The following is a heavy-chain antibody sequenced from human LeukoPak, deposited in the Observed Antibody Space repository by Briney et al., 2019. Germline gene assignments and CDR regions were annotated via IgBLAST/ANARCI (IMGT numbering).Heavy chain of an antibody. V-gene: IGHV3-23*01. CDR1: GFPFSSYA. Sequence: PGGSLRLSCAASGFPFSSYAMSWVRQAPGKGLEWVSAISGSGGSTYYADSVKGRFTISRDNSKNTLYLQMNSLRAEDTAVYYCAKDSRQLWPHSGTDYWGQGTLVTVSS. CDR2: ISGSGGST. CDR3: AKDSRQLWPHSGTDY. J-gene: IGHJ4*02. D-gene: IGHD1-26*01.